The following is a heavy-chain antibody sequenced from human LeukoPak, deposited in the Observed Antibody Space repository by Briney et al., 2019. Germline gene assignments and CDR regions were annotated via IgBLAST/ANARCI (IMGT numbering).Heavy chain of an antibody. CDR3: ARPWLESSSNFRA. J-gene: IGHJ5*02. CDR2: IYPADFTI. D-gene: IGHD6-13*01. Sequence: GVCLKISCLGSGYTFTTFWIAWVGQMPGKGLEWMGIIYPADFTITYSPAFQGQVTISAEKSISTAYLHWNSLKASATAIYYCARPWLESSSNFRAWGQGTRVIVPP. CDR1: GYTFTTFW. V-gene: IGHV5-51*01.